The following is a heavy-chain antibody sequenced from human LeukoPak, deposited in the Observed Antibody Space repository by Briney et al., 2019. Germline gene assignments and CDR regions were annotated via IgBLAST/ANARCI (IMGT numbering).Heavy chain of an antibody. J-gene: IGHJ4*02. CDR1: GFTFSSYA. D-gene: IGHD3-9*01. V-gene: IGHV3-23*01. CDR3: ARLRYFDWLLQTMYYFDY. CDR2: ISGSGGST. Sequence: GGSLRLSCAASGFTFSSYAMSWDRQAAGKGLEWVSAISGSGGSTYYADSVKGRFTISRDNSKNTLYLQMNSLRAEDTAVYYCARLRYFDWLLQTMYYFDYWGQGTLVTVSS.